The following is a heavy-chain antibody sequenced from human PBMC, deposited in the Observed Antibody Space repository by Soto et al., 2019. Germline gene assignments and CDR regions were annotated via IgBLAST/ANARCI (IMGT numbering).Heavy chain of an antibody. CDR3: ARGGVVIHYGMDV. CDR2: IYYSGST. V-gene: IGHV4-30-4*01. CDR1: GGSISSGDYY. J-gene: IGHJ6*02. Sequence: SETLSLTCAVSGGSISSGDYYWSWIRQPPGKGLEWIGYIYYSGSTYYNPSLKSRVTISVDTSKNQFSLKLSSVTAADTAVYYCARGGVVIHYGMDVWGQGTTVTVSS. D-gene: IGHD3-3*01.